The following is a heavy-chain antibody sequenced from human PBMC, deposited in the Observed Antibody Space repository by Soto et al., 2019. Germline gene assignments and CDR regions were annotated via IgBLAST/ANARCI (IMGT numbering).Heavy chain of an antibody. D-gene: IGHD2-2*01. V-gene: IGHV1-8*01. J-gene: IGHJ5*02. CDR3: AGDMSTT. CDR2: MTPHSGHT. Sequence: QVQLVQSGAEVKKPGASVKVSCKASGYTFTSHDINWMRQATGQRLEWMGWMTPHSGHTNYAQQFQGRVTMTRDTSISTAYMELTSLRSEDTAVYYCAGDMSTTWGQGTMVTVSS. CDR1: GYTFTSHD.